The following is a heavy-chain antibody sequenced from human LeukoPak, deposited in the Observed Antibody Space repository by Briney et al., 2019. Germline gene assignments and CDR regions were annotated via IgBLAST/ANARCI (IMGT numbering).Heavy chain of an antibody. J-gene: IGHJ3*02. D-gene: IGHD3-22*01. CDR2: IIPIFGTA. V-gene: IGHV1-69*13. CDR1: GGTFSSYA. Sequence: ASAKVSCKASGGTFSSYAISWVRQAPGQGLEWMGGIIPIFGTANYAQKCQGRVTITADESTSTAYMELSSLRSEDTAVYYCASSGWEDDSSGYYYHDAFDIWGQGTMVTVSS. CDR3: ASSGWEDDSSGYYYHDAFDI.